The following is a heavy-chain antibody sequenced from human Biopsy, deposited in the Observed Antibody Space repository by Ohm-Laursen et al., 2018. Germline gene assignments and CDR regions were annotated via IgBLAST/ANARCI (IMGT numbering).Heavy chain of an antibody. Sequence: PSDTLSLTWTVSGGSVSSGSYYWSWIRQPPGKGLEWIGYIYYSGSTNYNPSLKSRVTISVDTSRNQFSLKLSSVTAADTAVYYCAGRPWPNAFDIWGQGTMVTVSS. CDR3: AGRPWPNAFDI. J-gene: IGHJ3*02. D-gene: IGHD5-12*01. CDR1: GGSVSSGSYY. CDR2: IYYSGST. V-gene: IGHV4-61*01.